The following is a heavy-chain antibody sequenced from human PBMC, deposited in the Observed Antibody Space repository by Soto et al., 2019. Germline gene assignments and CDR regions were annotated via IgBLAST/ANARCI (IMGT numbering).Heavy chain of an antibody. CDR2: IIPIFGTA. D-gene: IGHD3-3*01. V-gene: IGHV1-69*13. CDR1: GGTFSSYA. Sequence: ASVKVSCKASGGTFSSYAISWVRQAPGQGLEWMGGIIPIFGTANYAQKFQGRVTITADESTSTAYMELSNLRSEDTAVYYCASRQEGRFFEYYWGQGTLVTVSS. CDR3: ASRQEGRFFEYY. J-gene: IGHJ4*02.